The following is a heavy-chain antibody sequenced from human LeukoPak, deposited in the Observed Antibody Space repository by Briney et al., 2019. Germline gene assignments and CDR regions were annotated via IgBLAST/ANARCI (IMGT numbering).Heavy chain of an antibody. CDR3: ARAYGSGSYYDY. J-gene: IGHJ4*02. CDR2: ISSNGGST. Sequence: GGSLRLSCAASGFTFSSYAMHWVRRAPGKGLEYVSAISSNGGSTYYANSVKGRFTISRDNSKNTLYLQMGSLRAEDMAVYYCARAYGSGSYYDYWGQGTLVTVSS. V-gene: IGHV3-64*01. CDR1: GFTFSSYA. D-gene: IGHD3-10*01.